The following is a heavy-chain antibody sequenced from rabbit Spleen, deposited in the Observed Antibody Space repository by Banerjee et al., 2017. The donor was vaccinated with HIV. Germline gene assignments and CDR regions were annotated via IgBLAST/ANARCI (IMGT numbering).Heavy chain of an antibody. CDR1: GFSFSSNYY. CDR2: IYAGSSAST. J-gene: IGHJ4*01. Sequence: QEQLVESGGDLVQPEGSLTLTCTASGFSFSSNYYMCWVRQAPGKGLECIACIYAGSSASTYYANWAKGRFTISKTSSTMVTLQMTSLTVADTATYFCARGSATMTMVITGFYLNLWGPGTLVTVS. D-gene: IGHD2-1*01. V-gene: IGHV1S45*01. CDR3: ARGSATMTMVITGFYLNL.